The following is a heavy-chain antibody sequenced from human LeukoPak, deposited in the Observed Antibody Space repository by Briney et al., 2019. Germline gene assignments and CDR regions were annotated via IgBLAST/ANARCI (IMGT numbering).Heavy chain of an antibody. CDR3: ARDILFEVEAEMATIIDY. V-gene: IGHV4-34*01. J-gene: IGHJ4*02. Sequence: SETLSLTCAVYGGSFSGYYWSWIRQPPGKGLEWIGEINHSGSTNYNPSLKSRVTISVDTSKNQFSLKPSSVTAADTAVYYCARDILFEVEAEMATIIDYWGQGTLVTVSS. CDR2: INHSGST. CDR1: GGSFSGYY. D-gene: IGHD5-24*01.